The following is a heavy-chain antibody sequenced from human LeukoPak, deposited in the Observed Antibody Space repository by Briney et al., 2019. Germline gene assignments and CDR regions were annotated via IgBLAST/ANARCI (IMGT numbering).Heavy chain of an antibody. J-gene: IGHJ4*02. CDR1: GFTFSTSW. Sequence: GGSLRLSCAASGFTFSTSWMHWVRQAPGKGLVWVSRINIDGSDTSYADSVKGRFTISRDNAKNSLYLQMNSLRAEDTAVYYCARDRGVVPFDYWGQGTLVTVSS. V-gene: IGHV3-74*03. CDR2: INIDGSDT. D-gene: IGHD3-3*01. CDR3: ARDRGVVPFDY.